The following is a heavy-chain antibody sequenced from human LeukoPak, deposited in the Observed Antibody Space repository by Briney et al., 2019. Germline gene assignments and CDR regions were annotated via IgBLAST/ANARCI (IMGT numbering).Heavy chain of an antibody. Sequence: GGSLRLSCAASGFNFDDYAMHWVRQAPGKGLEWVSAIIWNSGWVGYADSVRGRFISSRDNTKNSLYLQMNSLRAEDTAIYYCARDLRIVSGSYLDYWGQGTLVTVSS. D-gene: IGHD1-26*01. V-gene: IGHV3-9*01. CDR1: GFNFDDYA. CDR2: IIWNSGWV. CDR3: ARDLRIVSGSYLDY. J-gene: IGHJ4*02.